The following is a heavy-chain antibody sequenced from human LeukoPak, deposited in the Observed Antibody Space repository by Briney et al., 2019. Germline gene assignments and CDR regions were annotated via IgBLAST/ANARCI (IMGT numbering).Heavy chain of an antibody. CDR1: GGSISSYY. V-gene: IGHV4-59*12. CDR3: AREGSEWLFSSPVEYNWFDP. CDR2: IYYSGST. J-gene: IGHJ5*02. D-gene: IGHD3-3*01. Sequence: SETLSLTCTVSGGSISSYYWSWIRQPPGKGLEWIGYIYYSGSTNYNPSLKSRVTISVDTSKNQFSLKLSSVTAADTAVYYCAREGSEWLFSSPVEYNWFDPWGQGTLVTVSS.